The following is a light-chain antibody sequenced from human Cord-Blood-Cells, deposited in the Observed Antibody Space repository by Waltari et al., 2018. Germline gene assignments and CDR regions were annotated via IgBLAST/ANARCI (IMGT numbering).Light chain of an antibody. CDR2: DVS. V-gene: IGLV2-14*01. J-gene: IGLJ1*01. Sequence: QSALTQPASVSGSPGQSITISCTGTSSDVGGYNLVSWYQQRPGKAPKLMIYDVSNRPSGFSNRFSGSKSGNTASLTISGLQAEDEADYYCSSYTSSSTLVFGTGTKVTVL. CDR3: SSYTSSSTLV. CDR1: SSDVGGYNL.